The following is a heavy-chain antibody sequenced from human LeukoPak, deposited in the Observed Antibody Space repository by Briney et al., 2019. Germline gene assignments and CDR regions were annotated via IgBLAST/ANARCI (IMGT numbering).Heavy chain of an antibody. Sequence: GGSLRLSCAASGFTFSSYAMHWVRQAPGKGLEWVAIISYDGSNKYYADSVKGRFTISRDNSKSTLYLQMNSLRAEDTAVCYCARSKSSSSPNFDYWGQGTLVTVSS. CDR3: ARSKSSSSPNFDY. J-gene: IGHJ4*02. D-gene: IGHD6-6*01. V-gene: IGHV3-30-3*01. CDR2: ISYDGSNK. CDR1: GFTFSSYA.